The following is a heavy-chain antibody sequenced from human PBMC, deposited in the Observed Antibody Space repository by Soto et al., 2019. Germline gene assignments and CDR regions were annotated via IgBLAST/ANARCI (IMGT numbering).Heavy chain of an antibody. CDR2: IIPIFGTA. V-gene: IGHV1-69*13. CDR3: ARDDIGGDSSSSVTKTPAEYFQH. Sequence: GASVKVSCKASGGTFSSYAISWVRQAPGQGLEWMGGIIPIFGTANYAQKFQGRVTITADESTSTAYMELSSLRSEDTAVYYCARDDIGGDSSSSVTKTPAEYFQHWGQGTLVTVSS. D-gene: IGHD6-6*01. CDR1: GGTFSSYA. J-gene: IGHJ1*01.